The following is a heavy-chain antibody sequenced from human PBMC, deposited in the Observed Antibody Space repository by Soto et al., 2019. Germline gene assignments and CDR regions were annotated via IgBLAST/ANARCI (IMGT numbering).Heavy chain of an antibody. CDR1: GGSISNYY. CDR2: IYSSGST. V-gene: IGHV4-59*01. Sequence: QVKLQESSPGLLKPSETLSLTCTVSGGSISNYYWSWIRQPPGKGLEWIGYIYSSGSTNYNPSLKSRVTISIDTSKNQFSLELRSVTAADTAVYYCARDYPYFTVASSGGMDVWGQGTTVTVSS. J-gene: IGHJ6*02. CDR3: ARDYPYFTVASSGGMDV. D-gene: IGHD4-17*01.